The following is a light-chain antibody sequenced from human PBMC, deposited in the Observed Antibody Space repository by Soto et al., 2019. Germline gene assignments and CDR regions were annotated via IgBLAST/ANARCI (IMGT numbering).Light chain of an antibody. J-gene: IGKJ2*01. CDR1: QSISSTY. CDR3: QQYGDSPPRYT. CDR2: GAS. V-gene: IGKV3-20*01. Sequence: EIVVTQSPGTLSLSPGERATLSCRASQSISSTYLAWYQQKRGQAPRLLIYGASSRATGIPDRFSGSGSGTDFTLTINRLEPEDFAVYYCQQYGDSPPRYTFGQGTKLEIK.